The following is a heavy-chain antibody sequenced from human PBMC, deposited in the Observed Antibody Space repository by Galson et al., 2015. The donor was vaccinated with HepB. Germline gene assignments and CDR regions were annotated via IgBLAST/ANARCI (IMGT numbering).Heavy chain of an antibody. D-gene: IGHD2-8*01. V-gene: IGHV4-61*02. Sequence: TLSLTCTVSGGSINSGSYYWSWIRQPAGKGLEWIGRIHSRGDTNYNPSLKSRVSMSIDTSKNQFSLKLSSVTAADTAVYYCARDNDYVDYWGQGTLVTVSS. CDR2: IHSRGDT. J-gene: IGHJ4*02. CDR3: ARDNDYVDY. CDR1: GGSINSGSYY.